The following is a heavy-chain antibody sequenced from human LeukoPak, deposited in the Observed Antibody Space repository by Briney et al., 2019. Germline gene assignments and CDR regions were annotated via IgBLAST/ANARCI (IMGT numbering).Heavy chain of an antibody. Sequence: PSETLSLTCTVSGGSISSYYWSWIRQPPGKGLEWIGYIYYSGSTNYNPSLKSRVTISVDTSKNQFSLKLSSVTAADTAVYYCASLLYSSGWSLWTWGQGTLVTVSS. CDR3: ASLLYSSGWSLWT. D-gene: IGHD6-19*01. CDR2: IYYSGST. V-gene: IGHV4-59*01. CDR1: GGSISSYY. J-gene: IGHJ4*02.